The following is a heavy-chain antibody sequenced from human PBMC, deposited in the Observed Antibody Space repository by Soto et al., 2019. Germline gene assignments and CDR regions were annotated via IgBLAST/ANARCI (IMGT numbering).Heavy chain of an antibody. CDR1: GFIFSSYG. V-gene: IGHV3-30*18. D-gene: IGHD6-13*01. Sequence: QVQLVESGGGVVQPGRSLRLSCAASGFIFSSYGMHWVRQAPGKGLEWVAVISYDGSKKNYVDSVKGRFTISRDNSKNTVDLQMTSLRPEDTAVYYCAKRVAAAGHLDHWGQGTLVTVSS. CDR3: AKRVAAAGHLDH. CDR2: ISYDGSKK. J-gene: IGHJ4*02.